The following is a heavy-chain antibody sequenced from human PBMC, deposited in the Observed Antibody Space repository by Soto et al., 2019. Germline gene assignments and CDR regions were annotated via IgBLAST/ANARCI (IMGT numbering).Heavy chain of an antibody. CDR2: IKQDGSEK. J-gene: IGHJ4*02. V-gene: IGHV3-7*01. CDR3: ARGRYNVNDF. CDR1: GFTFSTYW. D-gene: IGHD5-18*01. Sequence: GGSLRLSCAASGFTFSTYWMSWVRQAPGKGLEWVANIKQDGSEKYFVDSVKGRFTISRDNAKNSLFLRMNSLRAEDTAVYYCARGRYNVNDFWGQGTLVTASS.